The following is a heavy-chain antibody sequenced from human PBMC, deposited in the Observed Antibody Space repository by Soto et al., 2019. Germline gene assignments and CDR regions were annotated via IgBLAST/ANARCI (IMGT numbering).Heavy chain of an antibody. CDR2: ISWNSGSI. J-gene: IGHJ6*03. CDR1: GFTFDDYA. D-gene: IGHD2-2*01. V-gene: IGHV3-9*01. CDR3: AKDYEYQPIYYMDV. Sequence: PGGSLRLSCAASGFTFDDYAMHWVRQAPGKGLEWVSGISWNSGSIGYADSVKGRFTISRDNAKNSLYLQMNSLRAEDTALYYCAKDYEYQPIYYMDVWGKGTTVTVSS.